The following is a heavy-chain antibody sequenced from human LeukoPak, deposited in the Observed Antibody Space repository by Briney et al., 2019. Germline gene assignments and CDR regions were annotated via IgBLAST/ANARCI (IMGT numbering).Heavy chain of an antibody. CDR1: GYTFSDYF. J-gene: IGHJ4*02. CDR2: INPKSGVT. D-gene: IGHD2/OR15-2a*01. V-gene: IGHV1-2*02. CDR3: ARGWGSFYYFDF. Sequence: ASVKVSCKASGYTFSDYFVHWVRQAPGQGLEWMGWINPKSGVTKYAQKFQGRVTMVRDTATSTVYMDLSSLTSDDTAVYFCARGWGSFYYFDFWGQGTLVTVSS.